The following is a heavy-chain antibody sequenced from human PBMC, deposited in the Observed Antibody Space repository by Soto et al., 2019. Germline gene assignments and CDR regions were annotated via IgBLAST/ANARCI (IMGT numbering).Heavy chain of an antibody. Sequence: SVKVSCKASGGTFSSYTISWVRQAPGQGLEWMGRIIPILGIANYAQKFQGRVTITADKSTSTAYMELSSLRSEDTAVYYCARALGPLGYCSSTSCPFDPWGQGTLVTVSS. CDR3: ARALGPLGYCSSTSCPFDP. D-gene: IGHD2-2*01. CDR2: IIPILGIA. J-gene: IGHJ5*02. V-gene: IGHV1-69*02. CDR1: GGTFSSYT.